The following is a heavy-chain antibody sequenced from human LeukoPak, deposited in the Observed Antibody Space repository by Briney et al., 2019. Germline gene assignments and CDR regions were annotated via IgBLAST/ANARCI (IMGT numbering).Heavy chain of an antibody. CDR2: ISYDGSNK. CDR3: AREQTRIAVASFDY. J-gene: IGHJ4*02. D-gene: IGHD6-19*01. Sequence: GGSLRLSCAASGFTFSSYAMHWVRQAPGKGLEWVAVISYDGSNKYYTDSVKGRFTISRDNSKNTLYLQMNSLRAEDTAVYYCAREQTRIAVASFDYWGQGTLVTVSS. V-gene: IGHV3-30*04. CDR1: GFTFSSYA.